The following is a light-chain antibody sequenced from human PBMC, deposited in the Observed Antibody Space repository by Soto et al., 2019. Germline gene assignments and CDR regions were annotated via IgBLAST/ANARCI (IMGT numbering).Light chain of an antibody. V-gene: IGKV1-27*01. Sequence: DIQMTQSPSSLSSSVGDRVTITCRASQGISNYLAGYQLKTGKVPNRLIYAASTLQSGVPSRFIGSGSGTDFTLTISSLQHADVATDYCQKYNSAPLWAFGQGTKVEIK. CDR1: QGISNY. J-gene: IGKJ1*01. CDR3: QKYNSAPLWA. CDR2: AAS.